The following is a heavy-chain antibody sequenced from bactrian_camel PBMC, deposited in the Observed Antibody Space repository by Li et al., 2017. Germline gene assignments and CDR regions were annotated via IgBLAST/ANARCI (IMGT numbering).Heavy chain of an antibody. D-gene: IGHD5*01. V-gene: IGHV3S67*01. Sequence: DVQLVESGGGSVQAGGSLNLSCVGTGSTYNSYCMGWFRQAPGKERVGVATILREIDTRYADSVKGRFTISKDNAKNTLYLQMNSLKPEDTAMYYCAADPSWRCGLASEYTYWGQGTQVTVS. CDR1: GSTYNSYC. J-gene: IGHJ4*01. CDR3: AADPSWRCGLASEYTY. CDR2: ILREIDT.